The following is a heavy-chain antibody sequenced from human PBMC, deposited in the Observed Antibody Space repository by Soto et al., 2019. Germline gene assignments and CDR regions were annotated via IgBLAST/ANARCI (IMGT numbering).Heavy chain of an antibody. CDR1: GFTFSSYA. V-gene: IGHV3-30-3*01. CDR2: ISYDGSNK. D-gene: IGHD1-1*01. Sequence: QVQLVESGGGVVQPGRSLRLSCAASGFTFSSYAMHWVRQAAGKGLEWVAVISYDGSNKYYADSVKGRFTISRDNSKNTLYLQMNSLRAEDTAVYYCARDRLRYNWNDFPYYYYGMDVLGHGTTVTVSS. J-gene: IGHJ6*02. CDR3: ARDRLRYNWNDFPYYYYGMDV.